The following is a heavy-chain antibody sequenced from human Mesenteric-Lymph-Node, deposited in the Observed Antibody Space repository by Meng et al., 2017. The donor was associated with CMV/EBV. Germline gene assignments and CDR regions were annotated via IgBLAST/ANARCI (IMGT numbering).Heavy chain of an antibody. V-gene: IGHV4-39*07. Sequence: SETLSLTCTVSGGSISSSSYYWGWIRQPPGKGLEWIGSIYYSGSTYYNPSLKSRVTISVDTSKNQFSLKLSSVTAADTAVYYCARARPSPGIAVAGSFDYWGQGTLVTVSS. J-gene: IGHJ4*02. CDR2: IYYSGST. CDR3: ARARPSPGIAVAGSFDY. CDR1: GGSISSSSYY. D-gene: IGHD6-19*01.